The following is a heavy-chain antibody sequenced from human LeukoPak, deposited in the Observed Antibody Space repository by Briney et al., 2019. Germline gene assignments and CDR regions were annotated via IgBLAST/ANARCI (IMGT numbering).Heavy chain of an antibody. J-gene: IGHJ3*02. CDR3: ARGTSSWYFGTDAFDI. V-gene: IGHV4-39*01. Sequence: SETLSLTCTVSGGSVSSHTYYWGWIRQPPGKGLEWIGSMHYIGSSYYNPSLKSRVTISIDASKNQFSLNLSSVTAADTAVYYCARGTSSWYFGTDAFDIWGQGTMVTVSS. CDR1: GGSVSSHTYY. CDR2: MHYIGSS. D-gene: IGHD6-13*01.